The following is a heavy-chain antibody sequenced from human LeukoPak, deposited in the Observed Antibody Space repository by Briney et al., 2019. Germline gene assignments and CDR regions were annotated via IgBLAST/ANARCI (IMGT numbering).Heavy chain of an antibody. CDR1: GGSLSSSGYY. Sequence: SETLSLTCTVSGGSLSSSGYYWGWIRQPPGKGLEWIGSIYYSGSTYYNPSLKSRVAISVDTSKNQFSLKLSSVTAADTAVYYCARQDGYLDYWGQGTLVTVSS. J-gene: IGHJ4*02. V-gene: IGHV4-39*01. CDR3: ARQDGYLDY. CDR2: IYYSGST.